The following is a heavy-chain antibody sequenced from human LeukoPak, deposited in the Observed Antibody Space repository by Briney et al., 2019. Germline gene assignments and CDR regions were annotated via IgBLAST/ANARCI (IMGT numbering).Heavy chain of an antibody. CDR1: GYTFTSYY. Sequence: ASVKVSCKASGYTFTSYYMHWVRQAPGQGLEWMGIINPSGGSTSYAQKFQGRVTMTRDTSTSTVYMELSSLRSEDTAVYYCATSGYCSSTSCYTGYYYYYMDVWGKGTTVTVSS. D-gene: IGHD2-2*02. CDR3: ATSGYCSSTSCYTGYYYYYMDV. V-gene: IGHV1-46*01. J-gene: IGHJ6*03. CDR2: INPSGGST.